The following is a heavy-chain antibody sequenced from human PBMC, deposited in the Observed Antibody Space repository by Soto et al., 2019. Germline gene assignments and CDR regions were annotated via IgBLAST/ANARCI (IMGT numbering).Heavy chain of an antibody. V-gene: IGHV3-30*18. D-gene: IGHD3-10*01. CDR3: AKDETRRGFGELLVY. J-gene: IGHJ4*02. CDR1: GFTFSSYG. Sequence: VQLVASGGGVVQPGRSLRLSCAASGFTFSSYGMHWVRQAPGKGLEWVAVISYDGSNKYYADSVKGRFTISRDNSKNALYLQMNSLRAEDTAVYYCAKDETRRGFGELLVYWGQGTLVTVSS. CDR2: ISYDGSNK.